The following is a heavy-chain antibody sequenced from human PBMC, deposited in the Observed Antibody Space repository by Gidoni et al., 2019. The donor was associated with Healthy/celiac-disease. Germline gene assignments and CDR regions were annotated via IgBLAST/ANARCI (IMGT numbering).Heavy chain of an antibody. Sequence: QVQLVPSGAEVKQPGASVKVSCQASGSTFTGYYMHWVRQAPGQGLEWMGWINPNSGGTNYAQKFQGRVTMTRDTSISTAYMELSRLRSDDTAVYYCARDPRYCSGGSCFYFDYWGQGTLVTVSS. D-gene: IGHD2-15*01. CDR2: INPNSGGT. J-gene: IGHJ4*02. CDR1: GSTFTGYY. CDR3: ARDPRYCSGGSCFYFDY. V-gene: IGHV1-2*02.